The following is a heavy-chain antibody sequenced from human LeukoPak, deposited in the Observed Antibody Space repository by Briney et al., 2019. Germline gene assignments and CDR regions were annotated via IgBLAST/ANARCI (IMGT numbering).Heavy chain of an antibody. CDR1: GGSISSYY. J-gene: IGHJ4*02. D-gene: IGHD1-26*01. Sequence: PSETLSLTCTVSGGSISSYYWDWVRQPPGKGLEWIGNIYYSGSTHYNSSLRSRVSISVDTSKNQFSLKLTSVTAADTAVYYCARHWFSGSYYPRYDVWGQGTLVTVSS. CDR3: ARHWFSGSYYPRYDV. CDR2: IYYSGST. V-gene: IGHV4-39*01.